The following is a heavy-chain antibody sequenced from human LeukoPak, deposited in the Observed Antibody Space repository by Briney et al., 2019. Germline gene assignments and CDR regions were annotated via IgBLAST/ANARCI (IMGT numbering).Heavy chain of an antibody. J-gene: IGHJ4*02. V-gene: IGHV4-39*07. D-gene: IGHD3-22*01. CDR3: ARYYYYDSSGFGYDY. CDR1: GGSISSSSYY. Sequence: KPSETLSLTCTVSGGSISSSSYYWGWIRQPPGKGLEWIGSIYYSGSTYYNPSLKSRVTISVDTSKNQFSLKLSSVTAADTAVYYCARYYYYDSSGFGYDYWGQGTLVTVSS. CDR2: IYYSGST.